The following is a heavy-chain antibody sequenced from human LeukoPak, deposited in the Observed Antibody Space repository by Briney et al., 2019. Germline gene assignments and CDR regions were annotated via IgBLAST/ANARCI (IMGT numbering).Heavy chain of an antibody. D-gene: IGHD2-21*01. CDR2: IIPIFGTA. Sequence: SVKVSCKASGGTLSSYAISWVRQAPGQGLEWMGGIIPIFGTANYAQKFQGRVTITTDESTSTAYMELSSLRSEDTAVYYCTREGVYSPDPSSYHRRPFDLWGKGTVVIVSS. CDR1: GGTLSSYA. J-gene: IGHJ3*01. V-gene: IGHV1-69*05. CDR3: TREGVYSPDPSSYHRRPFDL.